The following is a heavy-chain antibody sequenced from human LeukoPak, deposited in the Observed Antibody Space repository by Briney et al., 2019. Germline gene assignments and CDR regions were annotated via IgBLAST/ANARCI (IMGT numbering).Heavy chain of an antibody. J-gene: IGHJ5*02. CDR2: MSYSGST. D-gene: IGHD2-2*01. Sequence: SETLSLTRTVSGGSISSYHWSWIRQPPGKGLEWIGYMSYSGSTNYNPSLKSRVTISVDTSKNQFSLKLSSVTAADTAVYYCASGGYCGSTDCYPNWFDPWGQGTLVTVSS. CDR1: GGSISSYH. CDR3: ASGGYCGSTDCYPNWFDP. V-gene: IGHV4-59*01.